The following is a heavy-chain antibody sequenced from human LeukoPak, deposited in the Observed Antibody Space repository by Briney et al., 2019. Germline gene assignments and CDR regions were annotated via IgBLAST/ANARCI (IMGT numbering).Heavy chain of an antibody. V-gene: IGHV3-23*01. CDR3: ANRGRYYFDY. J-gene: IGHJ4*02. CDR2: IGSGGGT. CDR1: GFTFSSYA. D-gene: IGHD6-25*01. Sequence: GGSLRLSCAASGFTFSSYAMSWVRQAPGKGLEWLSTIGSGGGTYYADSVKGRFTISRDNSINTLYLQMNSLRAEDTALYYCANRGRYYFDYWGQGALVTVSS.